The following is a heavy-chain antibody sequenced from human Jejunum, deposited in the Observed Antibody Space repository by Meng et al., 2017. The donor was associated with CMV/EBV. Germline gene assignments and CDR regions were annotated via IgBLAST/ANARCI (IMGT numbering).Heavy chain of an antibody. J-gene: IGHJ4*02. CDR3: ARKGPAALFDY. V-gene: IGHV4-39*01. Sequence: CAVSGGSLTIDNYYWAWVRQPPGKGLGWIGSIYSTGSTYYNPSLRSRLTLSVDTSENQFSLSLTSVTGADTAVYFCARKGPAALFDYWGQGALVTVSS. CDR1: GGSLTIDNYY. D-gene: IGHD6-25*01. CDR2: IYSTGST.